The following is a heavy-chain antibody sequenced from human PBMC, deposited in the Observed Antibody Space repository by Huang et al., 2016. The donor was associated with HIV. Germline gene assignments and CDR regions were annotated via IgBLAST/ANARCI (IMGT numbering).Heavy chain of an antibody. V-gene: IGHV3-74*01. CDR1: GFSISSYW. Sequence: EVQLVESGGGLVQPGGSLRLSCAASGFSISSYWMHWVRQGPGKGLWWVSRINSDGSSTSYADSVKGRFTISRDNAKNTLYLQMNSLRAEDTAVYYCARDPRIQSWLNFFDYWGQGTLVSVSS. CDR2: INSDGSST. CDR3: ARDPRIQSWLNFFDY. J-gene: IGHJ4*02. D-gene: IGHD3-22*01.